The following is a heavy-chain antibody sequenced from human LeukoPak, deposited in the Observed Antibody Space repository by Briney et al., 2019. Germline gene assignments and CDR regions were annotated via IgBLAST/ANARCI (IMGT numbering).Heavy chain of an antibody. CDR1: GFAFSSYA. D-gene: IGHD6-13*01. J-gene: IGHJ4*02. Sequence: GRSLRLSCAASGFAFSSYAMHWVRQGPGKGLEWVALVSYDGGSKYYADSVKGRITISRDNSKNTLHLQMNSLRTEDTAVYYCARVKGGIAAAGNYFDYWGQGTLVTVSS. V-gene: IGHV3-30-3*01. CDR3: ARVKGGIAAAGNYFDY. CDR2: VSYDGGSK.